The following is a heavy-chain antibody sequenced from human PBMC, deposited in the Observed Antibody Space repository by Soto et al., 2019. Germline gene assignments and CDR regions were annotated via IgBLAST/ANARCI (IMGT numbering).Heavy chain of an antibody. CDR2: FIPIVGTS. Sequence: QVQLEQSGAEVKKPGSSVKVSCKASGGTFRSHAIAWVRQAPGQGLEWMGDFIPIVGTSNYAQKFQGRISITADESRTTAYMELSTVTDEDTATYYCARGEGYYDSSGLEYYHGMDVWGQGTTLTVSS. CDR3: ARGEGYYDSSGLEYYHGMDV. CDR1: GGTFRSHA. J-gene: IGHJ6*02. D-gene: IGHD3-22*01. V-gene: IGHV1-69*01.